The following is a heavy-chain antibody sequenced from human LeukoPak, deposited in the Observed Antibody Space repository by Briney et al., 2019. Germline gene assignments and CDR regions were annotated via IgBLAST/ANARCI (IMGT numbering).Heavy chain of an antibody. CDR3: ARAVAGWGPYYYGMDV. D-gene: IGHD6-19*01. J-gene: IGHJ6*02. V-gene: IGHV1-69*13. Sequence: SVKVSCKASGGTFSSYAISWVRQAPGQGLEWMGGIIPIFGTANYAQKFQGRVTITADESTSTACMELSSLRSEDTAVYYCARAVAGWGPYYYGMDVWGQGTTVTVSS. CDR2: IIPIFGTA. CDR1: GGTFSSYA.